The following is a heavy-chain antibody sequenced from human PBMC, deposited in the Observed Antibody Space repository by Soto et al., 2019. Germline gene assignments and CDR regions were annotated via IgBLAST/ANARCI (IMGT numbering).Heavy chain of an antibody. Sequence: SETLSLTCTVSGGSISSYYWSCIRQPPGKGLEWIGYIYYSGSTNYNPSLKSRVTISVDTSRNQFSLKLRSVTAADTAVYYCARAGGSSYYSDYWGQGTLVTVSS. V-gene: IGHV4-59*01. D-gene: IGHD2-15*01. J-gene: IGHJ4*02. CDR3: ARAGGSSYYSDY. CDR2: IYYSGST. CDR1: GGSISSYY.